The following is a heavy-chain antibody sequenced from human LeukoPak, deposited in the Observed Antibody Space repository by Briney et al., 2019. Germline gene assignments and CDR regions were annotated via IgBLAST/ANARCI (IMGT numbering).Heavy chain of an antibody. J-gene: IGHJ4*02. D-gene: IGHD6-19*01. V-gene: IGHV3-30*03. CDR3: AIEAGLAVAGPSETFDY. Sequence: GGSLRLSCAASGFTFSSYGMHWVRQAPGKGLEWVAGISYDGSSKTYADSLKGRFTISRDKSENTLYLQMNSLGAEDTAVYYCAIEAGLAVAGPSETFDYWGQGTLVTVSS. CDR2: ISYDGSSK. CDR1: GFTFSSYG.